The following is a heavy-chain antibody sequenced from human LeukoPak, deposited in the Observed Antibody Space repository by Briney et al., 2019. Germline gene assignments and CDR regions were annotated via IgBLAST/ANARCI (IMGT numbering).Heavy chain of an antibody. V-gene: IGHV3-7*01. D-gene: IGHD3-22*01. J-gene: IGHJ3*02. CDR1: GFTFNNAW. Sequence: GGSLRLSCAASGFTFNNAWMSWVRQAPGKGLEWVANIKQDGSEKFYVDSVKGRFTISRDNAKNSLYLQMNSLRAEDTAVYYCARTYSYYDSSGYYAPGFDIWGQGTMVTVSS. CDR3: ARTYSYYDSSGYYAPGFDI. CDR2: IKQDGSEK.